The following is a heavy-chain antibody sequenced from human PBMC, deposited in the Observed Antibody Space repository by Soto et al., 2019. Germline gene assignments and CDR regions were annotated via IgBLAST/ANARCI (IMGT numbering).Heavy chain of an antibody. V-gene: IGHV4-34*01. CDR1: GGSFSGYY. D-gene: IGHD2-15*01. Sequence: SETLSLTCAVYGGSFSGYYWSWIRQPPGKGLEWIWEINHSGSTNYNPSLKGRVTISVDTSENQFSLKLSSVTAADTAVYYCARGWGPTTNKTRPDIVVVVAATRWFDPWGQGTLVTVSS. J-gene: IGHJ5*02. CDR2: INHSGST. CDR3: ARGWGPTTNKTRPDIVVVVAATRWFDP.